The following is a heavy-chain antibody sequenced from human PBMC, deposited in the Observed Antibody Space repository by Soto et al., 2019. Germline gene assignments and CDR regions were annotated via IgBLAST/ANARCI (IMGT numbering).Heavy chain of an antibody. CDR1: GFTFSSYA. D-gene: IGHD2-15*01. CDR3: ARDLRIDWVRYCSGGSCYSGWFDP. V-gene: IGHV3-30-3*01. Sequence: PGGSLRLSCAASGFTFSSYAMHWVRQAPGKGLEWVAVISYDGSNKYYADSVKGRFTISRDNSKNTLYLQMNSLRAEDTAVYYCARDLRIDWVRYCSGGSCYSGWFDPWGQGTLVTVSS. J-gene: IGHJ5*02. CDR2: ISYDGSNK.